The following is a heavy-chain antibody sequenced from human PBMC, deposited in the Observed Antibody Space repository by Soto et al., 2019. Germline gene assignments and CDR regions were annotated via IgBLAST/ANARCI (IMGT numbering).Heavy chain of an antibody. J-gene: IGHJ4*02. Sequence: GGSLRLSCEASGFIFTNFWMHWVRQVPGKGLVWVSRIDTSGSSTSYADSVKGRFTISRGNAKNTVSLQMNSLRAEDTGVYYCAKDSWYFDLWSQGSLVTVSS. CDR2: IDTSGSST. V-gene: IGHV3-74*01. D-gene: IGHD6-13*01. CDR1: GFIFTNFW. CDR3: AKDSWYFDL.